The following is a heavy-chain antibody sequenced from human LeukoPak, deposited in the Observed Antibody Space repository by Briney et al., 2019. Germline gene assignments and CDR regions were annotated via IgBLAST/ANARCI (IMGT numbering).Heavy chain of an antibody. CDR1: GYTFTSYG. CDR3: AAGQYSGSGVHWFDP. J-gene: IGHJ5*02. CDR2: ISAYNGNT. Sequence: AASVKVSCKASGYTFTSYGISWVRQAPGQGLEWMGWISAYNGNTNYAQKLQGRVTMTTDTSTSTAYMELRSLRSDDTAVYYCAAGQYSGSGVHWFDPWGQGTLVTVSS. V-gene: IGHV1-18*01. D-gene: IGHD6-6*01.